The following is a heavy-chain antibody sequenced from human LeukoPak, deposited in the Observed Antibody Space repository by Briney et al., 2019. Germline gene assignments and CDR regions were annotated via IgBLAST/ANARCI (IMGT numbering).Heavy chain of an antibody. CDR1: GGSFSGYY. J-gene: IGHJ4*02. D-gene: IGHD5-12*01. CDR3: ARGALSIVATHFDY. V-gene: IGHV4-34*01. CDR2: INHTGST. Sequence: SETLSLTCDVYGGSFSGYYWSWIRQPPGKGLEWIGEINHTGSTHYKLSLMSRVAISVDTSKNQFSLKLSSVTAADTGVYYCARGALSIVATHFDYWGRGTLVTVSS.